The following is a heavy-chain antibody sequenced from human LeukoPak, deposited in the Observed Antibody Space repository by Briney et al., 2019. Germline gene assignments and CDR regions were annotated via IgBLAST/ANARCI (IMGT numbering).Heavy chain of an antibody. CDR3: ARGVTARGFYYYMDI. Sequence: ASVRVSCKASGYTFTDYYIHWVRQAPGQGFEWMGWINPNSGASNYAQKFQGRVTMTRDTSISTAYMELSSLRSDDTAVYYCARGVTARGFYYYMDIWGKGTTVTISS. CDR2: INPNSGAS. J-gene: IGHJ6*03. V-gene: IGHV1-2*02. D-gene: IGHD2-21*02. CDR1: GYTFTDYY.